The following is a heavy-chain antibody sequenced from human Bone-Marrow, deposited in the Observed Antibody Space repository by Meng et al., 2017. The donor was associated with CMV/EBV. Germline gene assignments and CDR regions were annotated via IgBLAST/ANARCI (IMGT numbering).Heavy chain of an antibody. CDR3: AREDYYDGSGFAPGMVAP. J-gene: IGHJ5*02. CDR2: IIPILVIV. CDR1: GGTFSSYA. Sequence: PVKVSCKASGGTFSSYAISWVRQAPGQGLEWMGGIIPILVIVNYAQKFQGRVTITADKSTSTAYMELSSLRSEDTAALYWAREDYYDGSGFAPGMVAPWGEGTVFTVSS. V-gene: IGHV1-69*10. D-gene: IGHD3-22*01.